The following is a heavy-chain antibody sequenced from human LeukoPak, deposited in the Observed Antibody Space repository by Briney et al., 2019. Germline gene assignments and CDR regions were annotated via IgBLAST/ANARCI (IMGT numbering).Heavy chain of an antibody. J-gene: IGHJ4*02. D-gene: IGHD3-9*01. CDR3: ARDRPTLTGYYPFDY. CDR1: GFTFSSYA. V-gene: IGHV3-23*01. Sequence: GGSLRLSCAASGFTFSSYAMSWVRQAPGKGLEWVSTFSGSGGSTHYADSVKGRFTISRDNSKNTLYLQMNSLRAEDTAVYYCARDRPTLTGYYPFDYWGQGTLVTVSS. CDR2: FSGSGGST.